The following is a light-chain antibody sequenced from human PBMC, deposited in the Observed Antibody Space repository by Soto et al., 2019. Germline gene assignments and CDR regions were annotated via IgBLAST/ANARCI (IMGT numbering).Light chain of an antibody. CDR2: GNT. CDR1: SGSIVSNF. V-gene: IGLV6-57*01. Sequence: NFVLTQPHSVSGSPGETVAISCTCNSGSIVSNFVQWYQQRPGSSPTTVIYGNTQRPSGVPDRFSGSIDISSNSATLSISGLTTEDEADYYCQSYRTSLVFGGGTKITVL. CDR3: QSYRTSLV. J-gene: IGLJ2*01.